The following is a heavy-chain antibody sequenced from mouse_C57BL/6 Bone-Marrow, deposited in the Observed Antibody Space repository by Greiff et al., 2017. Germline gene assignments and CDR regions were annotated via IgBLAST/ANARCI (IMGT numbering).Heavy chain of an antibody. CDR2: IYPGSGST. D-gene: IGHD1-1*01. J-gene: IGHJ4*01. CDR3: ARTVAMDY. Sequence: QVQLQQPVAELVKPGASVKMSCTASGYTFTSSWITWVKQRPGQGLEWIGDIYPGSGSTNYNEKFKSKATLTVDTSSSTAYMQLSSLTSEDAAVYYCARTVAMDYWGQGTTLTVSS. V-gene: IGHV1-55*01. CDR1: GYTFTSSW.